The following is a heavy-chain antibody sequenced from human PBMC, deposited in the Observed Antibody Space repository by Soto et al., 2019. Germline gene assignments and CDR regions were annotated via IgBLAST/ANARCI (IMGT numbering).Heavy chain of an antibody. CDR1: GYTLTNYG. Sequence: QAPLVQSGAEVKKSGASVRVSCKASGYTLTNYGVTWVRQAPGQGLEWLGRVTPYKADTNSAQHLQGRVTMATDTSTNPAYLELRSLRSDDTAVYFCATEGPANSGNLYAFDIWGQGTMVTVS. J-gene: IGHJ3*02. CDR2: VTPYKADT. CDR3: ATEGPANSGNLYAFDI. D-gene: IGHD5-12*01. V-gene: IGHV1-18*04.